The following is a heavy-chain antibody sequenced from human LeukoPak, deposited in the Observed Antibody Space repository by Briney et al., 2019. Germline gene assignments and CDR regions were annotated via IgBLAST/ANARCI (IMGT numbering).Heavy chain of an antibody. D-gene: IGHD3-3*01. CDR1: GFTFSDYY. V-gene: IGHV3-11*01. Sequence: GGSLRLSCAASGFTFSDYYMSWIRQAPGKGLEWVSYISSSGSTIYYADSVKGRFTISRDNAKNSLYLQMNSLRAEDTAVYYCAKRYYDFWSGYSTLDYWGQGTLVTVSS. CDR2: ISSSGSTI. CDR3: AKRYYDFWSGYSTLDY. J-gene: IGHJ4*02.